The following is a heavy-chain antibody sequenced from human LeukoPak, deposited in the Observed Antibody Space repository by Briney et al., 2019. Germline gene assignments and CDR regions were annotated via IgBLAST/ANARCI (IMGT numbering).Heavy chain of an antibody. CDR3: ARGTGDYLFDY. J-gene: IGHJ4*02. D-gene: IGHD4-17*01. CDR1: GFTFSSYS. Sequence: GGSLRLSCAASGFTFSSYSVNWVRQAPGKGLEWVSSMSSRSNDIYYADSLKGRFTISRDIAKNSLYLQMNSLRAEDTGIYYCARGTGDYLFDYWGQGTLVTVSS. CDR2: MSSRSNDI. V-gene: IGHV3-21*01.